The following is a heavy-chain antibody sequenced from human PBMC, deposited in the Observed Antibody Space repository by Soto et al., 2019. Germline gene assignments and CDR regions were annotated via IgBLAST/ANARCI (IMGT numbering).Heavy chain of an antibody. J-gene: IGHJ4*02. Sequence: ASVKVSCKASGYAFTGYAMHWVRQAPGQRLEWMGWINAGNGNTKYSQKFQGRVTITRDTSASTAYMELSSLRSEDTSVYYCARDLGGWPDYWGQGTLVTVSS. CDR3: ARDLGGWPDY. V-gene: IGHV1-3*01. D-gene: IGHD2-15*01. CDR1: GYAFTGYA. CDR2: INAGNGNT.